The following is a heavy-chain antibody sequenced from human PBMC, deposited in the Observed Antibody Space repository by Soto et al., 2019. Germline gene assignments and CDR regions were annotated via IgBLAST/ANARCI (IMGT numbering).Heavy chain of an antibody. CDR3: ARDRSITIFGVVIREDAFDI. Sequence: EVQLVESGGGLVKPGGSLRLSCAASGFTFSSYSMNWVRQAPGKGLEWVSSISSSSSYIYYADSVKGRFTISRDNAKNSLYLQMSSLRAEDTAVYYCARDRSITIFGVVIREDAFDIWGQGTMVTVPS. J-gene: IGHJ3*02. CDR2: ISSSSSYI. CDR1: GFTFSSYS. V-gene: IGHV3-21*01. D-gene: IGHD3-3*01.